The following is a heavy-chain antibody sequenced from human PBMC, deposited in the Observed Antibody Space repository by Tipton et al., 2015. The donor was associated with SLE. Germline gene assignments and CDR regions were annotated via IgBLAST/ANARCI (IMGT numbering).Heavy chain of an antibody. CDR3: ARVYSSNWYDYYYMDV. J-gene: IGHJ6*03. V-gene: IGHV3-30*02. D-gene: IGHD6-13*01. CDR2: IRYDGSNK. Sequence: SLRLSCVASGFIFTSYGMHWVRQAPGKGLEWVGLIRYDGSNKFYSDSVKGRFTISRDNSRNTLYLQMNSLRPDDTAVYYCARVYSSNWYDYYYMDVWGKGTTVTVSS. CDR1: GFIFTSYG.